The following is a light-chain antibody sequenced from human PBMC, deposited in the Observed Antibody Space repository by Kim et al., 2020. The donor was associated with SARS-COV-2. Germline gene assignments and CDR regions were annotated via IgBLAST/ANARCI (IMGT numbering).Light chain of an antibody. CDR3: QSYDGSLSGLYV. V-gene: IGLV1-40*01. CDR1: SSNIGAGYD. Sequence: QSVLTQPPSMSGAPGQRVTISCTGTSSNIGAGYDVHWYQQLPGTAPKLLIFGNNNRPSGVPVRFSGSKSGTSASLAITGLQAEDEADYYCQSYDGSLSGLYVFGTGTKVTVL. J-gene: IGLJ1*01. CDR2: GNN.